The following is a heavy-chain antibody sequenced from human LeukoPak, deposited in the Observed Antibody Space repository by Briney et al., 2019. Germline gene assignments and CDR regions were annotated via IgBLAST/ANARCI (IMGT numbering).Heavy chain of an antibody. CDR1: GYSFIPYY. CDR3: ARDYYDSSGYYDY. V-gene: IGHV1-2*02. Sequence: GASVKVSCKASGYSFIPYYIHWVRQAPGQGLEWMGWISPSNGATKYAQNFQGRVTMTRDTSISTAYMELSSLRSDDTAVYYCARDYYDSSGYYDYWGQGTLVTVSS. CDR2: ISPSNGAT. J-gene: IGHJ4*02. D-gene: IGHD3-22*01.